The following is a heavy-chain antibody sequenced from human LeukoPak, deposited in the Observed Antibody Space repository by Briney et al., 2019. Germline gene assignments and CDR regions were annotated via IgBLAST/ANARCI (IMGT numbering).Heavy chain of an antibody. CDR2: IIPIFGTA. Sequence: SVKVSCKASGGTFSSYAISWVRQAPGQGLEWMGGIIPIFGTANYAQKFQGRVTITADESTSTAYMELSSLRSEDTAVYYCERGGSYYNWFDYWGQGTLVTVSS. CDR3: ERGGSYYNWFDY. V-gene: IGHV1-69*13. D-gene: IGHD3-10*01. CDR1: GGTFSSYA. J-gene: IGHJ4*02.